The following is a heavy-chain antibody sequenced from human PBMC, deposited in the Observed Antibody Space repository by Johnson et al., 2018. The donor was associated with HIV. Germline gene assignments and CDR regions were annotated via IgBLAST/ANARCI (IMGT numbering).Heavy chain of an antibody. D-gene: IGHD3-3*01. CDR2: ISGSGGST. V-gene: IGHV3-23*04. J-gene: IGHJ3*02. CDR3: VKGIYDCWSGYYAFDI. Sequence: EVQLVESGRTLVQPGGSLRLSCAASGFTFSSYAMSWVRQAPGKGLEWVSAISGSGGSTYYADSVNGRFTISRDNSKNTLYLQMNSLRAEDTALYYCVKGIYDCWSGYYAFDIWGQGTMVTVSS. CDR1: GFTFSSYA.